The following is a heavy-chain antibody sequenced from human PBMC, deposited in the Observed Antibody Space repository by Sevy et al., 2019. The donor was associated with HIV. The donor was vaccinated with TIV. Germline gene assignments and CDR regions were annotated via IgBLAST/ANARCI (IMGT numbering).Heavy chain of an antibody. CDR3: ARISTWPRDSDY. Sequence: SETLSLTCTVSGGSMNSGSYYWSWIRQAAGKGLEWIGRIYTSGSTDYNPSLKSRLTISMDTSKNHFSLQLSSVTAADTGVYYCARISTWPRDSDYWGQRTLVTVSS. J-gene: IGHJ4*02. CDR2: IYTSGST. CDR1: GGSMNSGSYY. V-gene: IGHV4-61*02. D-gene: IGHD6-13*01.